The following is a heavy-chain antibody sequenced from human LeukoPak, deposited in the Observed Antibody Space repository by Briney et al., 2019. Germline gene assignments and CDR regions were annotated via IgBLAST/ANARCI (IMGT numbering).Heavy chain of an antibody. CDR2: ISWDGGST. J-gene: IGHJ3*02. Sequence: GGSLRLSCAASGFTFDDYAMHWVRPAPGKGLEWVSLISWDGGSTYYADSVKGRFTISRDNSKNSLYLQMNSLKAEDTALYYCAKDLSRGDWNWPRWGHAFDIWGQGTMVTVSS. CDR3: AKDLSRGDWNWPRWGHAFDI. D-gene: IGHD1-7*01. CDR1: GFTFDDYA. V-gene: IGHV3-43D*03.